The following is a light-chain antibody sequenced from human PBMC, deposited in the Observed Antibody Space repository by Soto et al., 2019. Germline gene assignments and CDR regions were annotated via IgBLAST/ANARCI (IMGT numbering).Light chain of an antibody. V-gene: IGKV3-11*01. Sequence: EIVLTQSPATLSLSPGERATLSCRASQSVGGCLAWYQQKPGQAPRLLIFDASNRATGIPARFSGSGSGTDFTLTIRSLEPENLAVYYCHKYDSYSSKTVGQGTKVDI. CDR1: QSVGGC. J-gene: IGKJ1*01. CDR3: HKYDSYSSKT. CDR2: DAS.